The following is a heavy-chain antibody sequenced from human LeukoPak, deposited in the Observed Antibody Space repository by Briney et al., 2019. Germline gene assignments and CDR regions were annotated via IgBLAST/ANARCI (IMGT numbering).Heavy chain of an antibody. V-gene: IGHV4-4*02. J-gene: IGHJ2*01. Sequence: SGTLSLTCAISGDFISGSHWWSWVRLPPGKGLEGIGETFHSGRANYTPSLRSRVTFSLDTSKNKLSRKLNSVTAADTAVYYCARVGLGWCSGCFWYFDLWGRGTLVTVSS. CDR3: ARVGLGWCSGCFWYFDL. CDR1: GDFISGSHW. D-gene: IGHD2-21*01. CDR2: TFHSGRA.